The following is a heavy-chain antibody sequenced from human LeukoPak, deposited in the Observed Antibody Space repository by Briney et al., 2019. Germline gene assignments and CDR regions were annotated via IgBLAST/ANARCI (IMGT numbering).Heavy chain of an antibody. CDR2: INPNSGGT. V-gene: IGHV1-2*02. CDR3: ARSLSRMVRGVMYY. CDR1: GYTFTGYY. D-gene: IGHD3-10*01. Sequence: ASVKVSCKASGYTFTGYYMHWVRQAPGQGLEWMGWINPNSGGTNYAQKFQGRVTMTRDTSISTAYMEQSRLRSDDTAVYYCARSLSRMVRGVMYYWGQGTLVTVSS. J-gene: IGHJ4*02.